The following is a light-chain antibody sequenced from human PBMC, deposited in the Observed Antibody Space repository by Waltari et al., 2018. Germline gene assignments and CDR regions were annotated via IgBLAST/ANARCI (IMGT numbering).Light chain of an antibody. J-gene: IGLJ3*02. CDR1: SGSIASNY. CDR2: EDN. CDR3: QSYDSSNPWV. Sequence: NFMLTQPHSVSESPGKTVTISCTRSSGSIASNYVPWYQQRPGRAPTTVIYEDNQRPSGVPDRFSGSIDSSSNSASLTISGLKTEDEADYYCQSYDSSNPWVFGGGTKLTVL. V-gene: IGLV6-57*03.